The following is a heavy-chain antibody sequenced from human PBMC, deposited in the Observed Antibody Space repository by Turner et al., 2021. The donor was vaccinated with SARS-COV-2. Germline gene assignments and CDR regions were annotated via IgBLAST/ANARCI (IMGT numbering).Heavy chain of an antibody. V-gene: IGHV4-39*01. D-gene: IGHD5-18*01. CDR3: ARLMDTAMDYYGTDV. J-gene: IGHJ6*02. CDR1: GGSISSSSYY. CDR2: INYSGTD. Sequence: QLQLQESGQGLVRPSESLSPTCTASGGSISSSSYYWGWIRQPPGKGLEWIGNINYSGTDYYNPALKRRVSISVDAYKNQFSLKLTSVTAADTAVYYCARLMDTAMDYYGTDVWGQGTTVTVSS.